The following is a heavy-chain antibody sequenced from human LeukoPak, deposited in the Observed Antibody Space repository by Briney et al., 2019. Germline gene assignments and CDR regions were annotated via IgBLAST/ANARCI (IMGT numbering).Heavy chain of an antibody. J-gene: IGHJ4*02. CDR3: ATRGYGSTWHSQN. Sequence: PSETLSLTCTVSGGSISSYYWSWIRQPPGKGLEWIGYIYYSGNTYYNPSLKSRVTISVDTSKNQFSLKLSSVTDADTAVYYCATRGYGSTWHSQNWGQGILVTVSS. CDR1: GGSISSYY. CDR2: IYYSGNT. V-gene: IGHV4-59*12. D-gene: IGHD6-13*01.